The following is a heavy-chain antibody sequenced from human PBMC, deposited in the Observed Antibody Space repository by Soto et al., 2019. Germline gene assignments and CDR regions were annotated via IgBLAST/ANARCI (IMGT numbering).Heavy chain of an antibody. V-gene: IGHV1-18*04. CDR3: ARAIGRPGDYGMDV. Sequence: GASVKVSCKASGYTFTSYGISWVRQAPGQGLEWMGWISAYNGNTNYAQKLQGRVTMTTDTSTSTAYMELRSLRSDDTAVYYCARAIGRPGDYGMDVWGQGTTVTVSS. CDR1: GYTFTSYG. J-gene: IGHJ6*02. D-gene: IGHD1-1*01. CDR2: ISAYNGNT.